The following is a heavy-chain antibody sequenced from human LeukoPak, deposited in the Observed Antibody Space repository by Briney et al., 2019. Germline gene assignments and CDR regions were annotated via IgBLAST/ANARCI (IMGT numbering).Heavy chain of an antibody. J-gene: IGHJ6*03. Sequence: PSETLSLTCTVSGGSISSSSYYWGWIRQPPGKGLEWIGSIYYSGSTYYNPSLKSRVTISVDTSKNQFSLKLSSVTAADTAVYYCARHDSGELRGYHYYMDVWGKGTTVTISS. CDR3: ARHDSGELRGYHYYMDV. V-gene: IGHV4-39*01. D-gene: IGHD3-10*01. CDR1: GGSISSSSYY. CDR2: IYYSGST.